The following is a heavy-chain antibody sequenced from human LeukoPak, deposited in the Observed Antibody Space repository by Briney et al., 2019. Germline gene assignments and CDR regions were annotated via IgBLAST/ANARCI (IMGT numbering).Heavy chain of an antibody. V-gene: IGHV4-34*01. J-gene: IGHJ4*02. CDR2: ISSGGNS. CDR3: ARVGSSGYYPFDY. Sequence: SETLSLTCAVYGGSFSGYLWTWIRQSPGKGLEWIGEISSGGNSNDNPSLKSRVTISVDTSKNQFSLNLNSVTAADTAVYYCARVGSSGYYPFDYWGQGTLVTVSS. D-gene: IGHD3-22*01. CDR1: GGSFSGYL.